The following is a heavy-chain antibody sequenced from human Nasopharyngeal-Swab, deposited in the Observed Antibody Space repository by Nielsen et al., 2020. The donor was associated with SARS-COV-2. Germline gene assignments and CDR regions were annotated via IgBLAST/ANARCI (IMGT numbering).Heavy chain of an antibody. J-gene: IGHJ6*03. D-gene: IGHD2-15*01. CDR2: IYNSGST. CDR1: GCSISSYY. Sequence: GSLRLSCTVSGCSISSYYWSWIRQPPGKGLEWIGDIYNSGSTNYNPSLKSRVTISVDTSKNQFSLKLSSVTAADTAVYYCARVSFRTSNIVVVPYYYMDVWGKGTTVTVSS. V-gene: IGHV4-59*01. CDR3: ARVSFRTSNIVVVPYYYMDV.